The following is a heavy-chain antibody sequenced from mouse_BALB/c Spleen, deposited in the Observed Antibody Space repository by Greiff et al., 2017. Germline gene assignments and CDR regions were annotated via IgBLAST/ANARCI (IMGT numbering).Heavy chain of an antibody. CDR2: INPSNGGT. J-gene: IGHJ2*01. CDR3: TVTTVVDY. CDR1: GYTFTSYY. D-gene: IGHD1-1*01. Sequence: VQLQQPGAELVKPGASVKLSCKASGYTFTSYYMYWVKQRPGQGLEWIGGINPSNGGTNFNEKFKSKATLTVDKSSSTAYMQLSSLTSEDSAVYYCTVTTVVDYWGQGTTLTVSS. V-gene: IGHV1S16*01.